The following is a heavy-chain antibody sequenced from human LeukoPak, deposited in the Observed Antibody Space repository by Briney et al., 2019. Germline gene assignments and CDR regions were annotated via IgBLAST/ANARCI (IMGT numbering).Heavy chain of an antibody. D-gene: IGHD1-26*01. Sequence: SETLSLTCTVSGGSINSYYWSWIRQPPGKGLEWIGYIYYSGSTNYNPSLKSRVTISVDTSKNQFSLKLSSVTAADTAVYYCARLSGYYIPYYFDYWGQGTLVTVSS. CDR3: ARLSGYYIPYYFDY. CDR1: GGSINSYY. V-gene: IGHV4-59*08. CDR2: IYYSGST. J-gene: IGHJ4*02.